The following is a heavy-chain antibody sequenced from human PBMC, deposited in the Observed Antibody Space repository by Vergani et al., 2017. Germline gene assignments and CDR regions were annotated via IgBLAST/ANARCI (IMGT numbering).Heavy chain of an antibody. J-gene: IGHJ4*02. V-gene: IGHV3-30*18. D-gene: IGHD3-22*01. CDR3: AKDRGESSGLPDY. Sequence: QVQLVESGGGVVQPGRSLRLSCAASGFTFSSYGMHWVRQAPGKGLEWVAVISYDGSNKYYADSVKGRFTISRDNSKNTLYLQMNSLRAEDTAVYYCAKDRGESSGLPDYWGQGTLVTVSS. CDR1: GFTFSSYG. CDR2: ISYDGSNK.